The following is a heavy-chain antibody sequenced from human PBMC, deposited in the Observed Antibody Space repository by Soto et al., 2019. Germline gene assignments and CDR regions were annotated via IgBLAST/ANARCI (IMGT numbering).Heavy chain of an antibody. CDR2: IYPGDSDT. D-gene: IGHD3-3*01. CDR3: ARLGFNYDFLSGYYNVHLYYGNDV. V-gene: IGHV5-51*01. J-gene: IGHJ6*02. CDR1: GYKVSTWHNFTSYW. Sequence: GESLKISCMGSGYKVSTWHNFTSYWIAWVRQMPGEGLEWMGIIYPGDSDTRYSPSFQGQVTISADKSINSVYLQWSSLKASDTATYYCARLGFNYDFLSGYYNVHLYYGNDVWGQGTTVTVSS.